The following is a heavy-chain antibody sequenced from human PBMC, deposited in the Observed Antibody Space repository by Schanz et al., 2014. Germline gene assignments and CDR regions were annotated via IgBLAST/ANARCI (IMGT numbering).Heavy chain of an antibody. CDR3: ARDIGRIPAANAFDY. J-gene: IGHJ4*02. CDR2: ISGYTGDT. Sequence: QILLVQPGPEVKKPGASVTVSCKASGYDFHIYAYSWVRQAPGQGPEWIGWISGYTGDTKYAQKFQHRVNMTTDRTTSTVYMELRSLRFDDTAVYFCARDIGRIPAANAFDYWGQGTRVTVSS. CDR1: GYDFHIYA. D-gene: IGHD1-26*01. V-gene: IGHV1-18*01.